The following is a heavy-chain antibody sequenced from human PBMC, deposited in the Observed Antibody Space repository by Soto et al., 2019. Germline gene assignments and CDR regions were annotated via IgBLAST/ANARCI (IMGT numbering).Heavy chain of an antibody. D-gene: IGHD6-19*01. V-gene: IGHV3-53*01. CDR1: GFTVSSNY. Sequence: TGGSLRLSCAASGFTVSSNYMSWVRQAPGKGLEWVSVIYSGGSTYYADSVKGRFTISRDNSKNTLYLQMNSLRAEDTAVYYCAREGRIAVAGTHPGGMDVWGQGTTVTVSS. J-gene: IGHJ6*02. CDR3: AREGRIAVAGTHPGGMDV. CDR2: IYSGGST.